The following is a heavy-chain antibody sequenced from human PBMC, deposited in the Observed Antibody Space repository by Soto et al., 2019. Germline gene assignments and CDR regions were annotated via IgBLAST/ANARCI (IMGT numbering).Heavy chain of an antibody. CDR3: SRLTNAQPGDD. Sequence: TSETLSLTCTVSGGSITSSNYHWGWSRQPPGKGLEWIGTIYYSGNTYYNPSLKSRVTMSMDASKNQFSLTLSSVAVADTAVYYCSRLTNAQPGDDWGQGTLVTVSS. J-gene: IGHJ4*02. V-gene: IGHV4-39*01. D-gene: IGHD2-2*01. CDR2: IYYSGNT. CDR1: GGSITSSNYH.